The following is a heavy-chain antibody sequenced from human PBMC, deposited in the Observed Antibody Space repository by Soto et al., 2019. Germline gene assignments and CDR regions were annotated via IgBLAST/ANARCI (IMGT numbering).Heavy chain of an antibody. V-gene: IGHV2-5*02. CDR3: AHSKFGLYGSGSYGY. D-gene: IGHD3-10*01. CDR2: LYWDDDK. J-gene: IGHJ4*02. CDR1: GFSLSTSEVG. Sequence: KESGPTLVKPSQTLTLTCTFSGFSLSTSEVGVGWIRQPPGKALEWLALLYWDDDKRFSPSLQSRLTITKDTSKNQVVLTMTNIDPVDTATYYCAHSKFGLYGSGSYGYWGQGTLVTVSS.